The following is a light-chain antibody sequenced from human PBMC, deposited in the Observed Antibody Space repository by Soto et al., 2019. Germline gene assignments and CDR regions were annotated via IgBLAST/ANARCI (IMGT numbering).Light chain of an antibody. J-gene: IGKJ1*01. CDR1: QSISSW. CDR3: QQYNSYRT. Sequence: DRHITQSPSTLSASVGDRVTITCRASQSISSWLAWYQQKPGKAPKLLIYDASSLESGVPSRFSGSGSGTEFTLTISSLQPDDFATYYCQQYNSYRTFGQGTKVDIK. V-gene: IGKV1-5*01. CDR2: DAS.